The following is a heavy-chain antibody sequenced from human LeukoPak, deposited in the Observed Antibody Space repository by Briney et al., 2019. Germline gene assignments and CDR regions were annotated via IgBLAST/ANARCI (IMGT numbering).Heavy chain of an antibody. J-gene: IGHJ4*02. CDR1: GGSISSTSYY. D-gene: IGHD3-9*01. Sequence: SETLSLTCTVSGGSISSTSYYWGWIRQPPGKGLEWIGSIYYSGNTYYDPSLKSRVTISVDTSKNQFSLKLSSVTAADTAVYYCASQPYYDILTGYSHFDYWGQGTLVTVSS. V-gene: IGHV4-39*01. CDR2: IYYSGNT. CDR3: ASQPYYDILTGYSHFDY.